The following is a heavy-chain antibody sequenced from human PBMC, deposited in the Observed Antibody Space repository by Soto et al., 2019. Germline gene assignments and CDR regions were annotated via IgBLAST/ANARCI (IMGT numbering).Heavy chain of an antibody. Sequence: PSETLSLTCTVSGGSISSSTYYWGWIRQSPGKGLEWIGSIYYSGITYYSPSLKSRVTISVDTSNNQFSLKLSSVTAADTAVYYCATYGSGYDGWFDYWGQGTLVTVSS. V-gene: IGHV4-39*01. CDR1: GGSISSSTYY. CDR2: IYYSGIT. CDR3: ATYGSGYDGWFDY. D-gene: IGHD2-15*01. J-gene: IGHJ4*02.